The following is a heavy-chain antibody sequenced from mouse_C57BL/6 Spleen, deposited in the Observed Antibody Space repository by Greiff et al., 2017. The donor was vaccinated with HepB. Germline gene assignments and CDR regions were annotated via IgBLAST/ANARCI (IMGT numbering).Heavy chain of an antibody. CDR2: IYPTSGYS. J-gene: IGHJ2*01. Sequence: QVQLQQSGAELARPGASVKMSCKASGYTFTSNTIHWVKQRPGQGLEWIGYIYPTSGYSDFNQKFKNKVTLTADKSSSTAYMQLSSLTSDDSAVYYCARETTAISDCDYWGQGTTLTVSA. V-gene: IGHV1-4*01. D-gene: IGHD1-2*01. CDR3: ARETTAISDCDY. CDR1: GYTFTSNT.